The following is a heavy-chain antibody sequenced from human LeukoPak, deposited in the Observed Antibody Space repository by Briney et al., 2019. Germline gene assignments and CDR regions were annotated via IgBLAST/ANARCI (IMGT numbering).Heavy chain of an antibody. CDR3: ARAQYHSSSWYRGPYYYMDV. CDR2: INHSGST. D-gene: IGHD6-13*01. V-gene: IGHV4-34*01. Sequence: SETLSLTCAVYGGSFSGYYWSWIRQPPGKGLEWIGEINHSGSTNYNPSLKSRVTISVDTSKNQFSLKLSSVTAADTAVYYCARAQYHSSSWYRGPYYYMDVWGKGTTVTVSS. CDR1: GGSFSGYY. J-gene: IGHJ6*03.